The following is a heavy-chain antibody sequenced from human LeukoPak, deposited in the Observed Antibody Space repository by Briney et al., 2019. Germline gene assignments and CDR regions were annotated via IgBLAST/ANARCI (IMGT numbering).Heavy chain of an antibody. CDR3: ARDYYGDYFFDY. Sequence: GGSLRLSCAATGFTFTSYSMNWVRQAPGKGLEWVSYISSSSSTIYYADSVKGRFTISRDNAKNSLYLQMNSLRAEDTAVYFCARDYYGDYFFDYWGQGTLVTVSS. V-gene: IGHV3-48*01. CDR1: GFTFTSYS. CDR2: ISSSSSTI. D-gene: IGHD4-17*01. J-gene: IGHJ4*02.